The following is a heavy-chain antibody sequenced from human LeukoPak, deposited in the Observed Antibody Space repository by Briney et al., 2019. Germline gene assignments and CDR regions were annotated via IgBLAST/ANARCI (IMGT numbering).Heavy chain of an antibody. CDR3: ARRRGAVLTPFDN. CDR2: IYPGDSDT. D-gene: IGHD4/OR15-4a*01. Sequence: GESLKISCKGFGYSFTSYWIGWVRQMPGKGLEWMGMIYPGDSDTKYSPSFQGHVTISGDKSISTAYLQWRSLKASDTAMYYCARRRGAVLTPFDNWGQGTLVTVSS. CDR1: GYSFTSYW. J-gene: IGHJ4*02. V-gene: IGHV5-51*01.